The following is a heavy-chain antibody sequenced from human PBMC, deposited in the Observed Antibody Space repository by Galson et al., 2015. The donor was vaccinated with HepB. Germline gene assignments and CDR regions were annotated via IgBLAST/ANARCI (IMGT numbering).Heavy chain of an antibody. J-gene: IGHJ4*02. Sequence: SLRLSCATSGFTFDDYAMHWVRRAPGKGLEWVSGINWKSDHIAYADSVKGRFTISRDNAKNSLYLQMNSLRAEDTALYYCAKSGGYSTSSDDQFDYWGQGTLVTVSS. V-gene: IGHV3-9*01. CDR2: INWKSDHI. CDR1: GFTFDDYA. D-gene: IGHD1-26*01. CDR3: AKSGGYSTSSDDQFDY.